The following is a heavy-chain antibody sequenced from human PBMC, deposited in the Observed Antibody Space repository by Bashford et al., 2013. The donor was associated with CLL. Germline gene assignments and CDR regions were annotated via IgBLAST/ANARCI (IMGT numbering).Heavy chain of an antibody. CDR1: GGTFSRYA. V-gene: IGHV1-69*13. J-gene: IGHJ4*02. CDR2: VIPILGTA. CDR3: ARDGIAARREFDY. Sequence: SVKVSCKASGGTFSRYAISWVRQAPGQGLEWMGGVIPILGTANYAQKFQGRVTITADESTSTVYMELSSLRSEDTAVYYCARDGIAARREFDYWGQGTLVTVSS. D-gene: IGHD6-6*01.